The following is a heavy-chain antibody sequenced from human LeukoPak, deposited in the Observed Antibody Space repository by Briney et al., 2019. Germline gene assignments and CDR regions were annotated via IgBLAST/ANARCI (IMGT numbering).Heavy chain of an antibody. Sequence: GASVKVSCKASGYTFTSYYMHWVRQAPGQGLEWLGIINPSDGSTTYAQKFQGRVTMTRDTSTSTVYMELSSLRSEDTALYYRARHQGAGEYPFDYWGQGTLVTVSS. V-gene: IGHV1-46*01. J-gene: IGHJ4*02. CDR3: ARHQGAGEYPFDY. CDR1: GYTFTSYY. D-gene: IGHD3-16*01. CDR2: INPSDGST.